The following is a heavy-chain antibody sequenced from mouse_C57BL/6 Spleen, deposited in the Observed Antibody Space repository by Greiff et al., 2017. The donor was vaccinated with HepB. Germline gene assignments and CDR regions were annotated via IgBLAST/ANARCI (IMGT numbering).Heavy chain of an antibody. Sequence: VQLQQSGPGLVKPSQSLSLTCSVTGYSITSGYYWNWIRQFPGNKLEWMGYISYDGSNNYNPSLKNRISITRDTSENQFFLKLNSVTTEDTATYYCAREGDYYGSSEDWYFDVWGTGTTVTVSS. CDR3: AREGDYYGSSEDWYFDV. V-gene: IGHV3-6*01. CDR2: ISYDGSN. J-gene: IGHJ1*03. CDR1: GYSITSGYY. D-gene: IGHD1-1*01.